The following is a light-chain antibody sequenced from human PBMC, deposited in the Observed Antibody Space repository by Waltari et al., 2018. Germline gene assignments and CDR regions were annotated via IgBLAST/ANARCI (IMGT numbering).Light chain of an antibody. CDR2: QKN. Sequence: SYEVTQPPSVSVSPGQTASLFCSGENLGHKYTSWYQQRTGQSPLLVMHQKNVRPSGIPERFSGSSSGNTATLTISGTQAMDEAVYFCQTWDLITVTFGGGTKLTVL. CDR3: QTWDLITVT. J-gene: IGLJ2*01. V-gene: IGLV3-1*01. CDR1: NLGHKY.